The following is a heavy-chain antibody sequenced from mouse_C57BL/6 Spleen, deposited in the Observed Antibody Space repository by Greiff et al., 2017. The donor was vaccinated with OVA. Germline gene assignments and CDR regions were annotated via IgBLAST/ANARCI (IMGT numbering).Heavy chain of an antibody. D-gene: IGHD1-1*01. CDR3: ARNYGSSYFYWYFDV. CDR1: GYTFTSYW. Sequence: QVQLQQPGAELVRPGSSVKLSCKASGYTFTSYWMHWVKQRPIQGLEWIGNIDPSDSETHYNQKFKDKATLTVDKSSSTAYMPLSSLTSEDSAVYYCARNYGSSYFYWYFDVWGTGTTVTVSS. CDR2: IDPSDSET. J-gene: IGHJ1*03. V-gene: IGHV1-52*01.